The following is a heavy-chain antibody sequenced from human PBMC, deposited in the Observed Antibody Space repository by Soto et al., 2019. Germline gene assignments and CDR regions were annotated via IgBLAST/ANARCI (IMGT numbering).Heavy chain of an antibody. CDR2: IYYSGST. CDR1: GGTVSSDSYY. Sequence: SSETMSVTSTVAGGTVSSDSYYWSWIRQPPGKGLEWIGYIYYSGSTNYNPSLKSRVTISVDTSKNQFSLKLSSVTAADTAVYYCARGSHWFDPWGQGTLVTVSS. J-gene: IGHJ5*02. CDR3: ARGSHWFDP. V-gene: IGHV4-61*01.